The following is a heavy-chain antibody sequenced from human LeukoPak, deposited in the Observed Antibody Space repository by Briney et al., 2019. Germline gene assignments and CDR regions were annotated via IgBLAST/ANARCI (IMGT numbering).Heavy chain of an antibody. CDR2: ISSSSSYI. CDR1: GFTFSSYS. D-gene: IGHD6-13*01. Sequence: GGSLRLSCAASGFTFSSYSMNWVRQAPGKGLEWVSSISSSSSYIYYADSVRGRFTISRDNAKNSLYLQMNSLRAEDTAVYYCARDLYSSSWYPQPPFDYWGQGTLVTVSS. CDR3: ARDLYSSSWYPQPPFDY. J-gene: IGHJ4*02. V-gene: IGHV3-21*01.